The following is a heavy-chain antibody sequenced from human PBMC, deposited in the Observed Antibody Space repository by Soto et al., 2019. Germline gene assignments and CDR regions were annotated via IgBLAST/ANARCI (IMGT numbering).Heavy chain of an antibody. Sequence: GGSLRLSXAASGFTFSTYAMTWVRQAPGRGLEWVSTILHDETPFYTDSVKGRFTISRDNVRGTLYLQMNGLRVEDAALYFCAKDLFPTSGQRFFFESWGQGSLDTVSS. D-gene: IGHD2-21*01. CDR1: GFTFSTYA. CDR3: AKDLFPTSGQRFFFES. J-gene: IGHJ4*02. V-gene: IGHV3-23*01. CDR2: ILHDETP.